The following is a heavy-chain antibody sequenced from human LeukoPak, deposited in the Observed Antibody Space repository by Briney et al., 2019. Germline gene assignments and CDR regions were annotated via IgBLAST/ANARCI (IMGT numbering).Heavy chain of an antibody. CDR1: GFTFSTHW. V-gene: IGHV3-74*03. D-gene: IGHD6-19*01. Sequence: GGSLRLSCAASGFTFSTHWLHWVRHAPVKGMVWVSRISGDGRHTEYADSMKGRITVSRDNAKNTLYLQMNSLRAEDTAVYYCARVRTDSSGVYYEGFDYWGQGTLVTVSS. CDR3: ARVRTDSSGVYYEGFDY. J-gene: IGHJ4*02. CDR2: ISGDGRHT.